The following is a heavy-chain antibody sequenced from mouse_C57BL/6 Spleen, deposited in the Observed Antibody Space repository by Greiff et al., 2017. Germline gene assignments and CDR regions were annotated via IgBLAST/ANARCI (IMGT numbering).Heavy chain of an antibody. D-gene: IGHD1-1*01. CDR2: VYPGSGST. Sequence: QVQLQQPGAELVKPGASVKMSCKASGYTFTSYWITWVKQRPGQGLAWIGDVYPGSGSTNYNEKFKSKATLAVDTSSSKAYMQLSSLTAEDSAVCDCARVGAVDYFGDWGQGTTLTVST. CDR1: GYTFTSYW. CDR3: ARVGAVDYFGD. V-gene: IGHV1-55*01. J-gene: IGHJ2*01.